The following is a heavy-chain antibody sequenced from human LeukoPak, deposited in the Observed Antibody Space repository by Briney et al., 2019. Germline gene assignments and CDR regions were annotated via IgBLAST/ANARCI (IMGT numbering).Heavy chain of an antibody. J-gene: IGHJ3*02. Sequence: GSLRLSCAASGFTFSSYAMHWVRQPPGKGLEWIGSIYYSGSTYYNPSLKSRVTISVDTSKNQFSLKLSSVTAADTAVYYCARDQYSYGNDAFDIWGQGTMVTVSS. V-gene: IGHV4-39*07. CDR1: GFTFSSYA. D-gene: IGHD5-18*01. CDR3: ARDQYSYGNDAFDI. CDR2: IYYSGST.